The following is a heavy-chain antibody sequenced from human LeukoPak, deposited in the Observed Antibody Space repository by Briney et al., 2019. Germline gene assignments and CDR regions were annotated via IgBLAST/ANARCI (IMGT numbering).Heavy chain of an antibody. CDR1: GYTFTSYD. Sequence: ASAKVSCKASGYTFTSYDINWVRQATGQGLEWMGWMNPNSGNTGYAQKFQGRVTMTRNTSISTAYMELSSLRSEDTAVYYCARGPRDYGDAYFDYWGQGTLVTVSS. V-gene: IGHV1-8*01. CDR2: MNPNSGNT. D-gene: IGHD4-17*01. J-gene: IGHJ4*02. CDR3: ARGPRDYGDAYFDY.